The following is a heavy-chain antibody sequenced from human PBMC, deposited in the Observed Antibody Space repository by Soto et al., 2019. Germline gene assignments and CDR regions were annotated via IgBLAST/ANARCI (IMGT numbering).Heavy chain of an antibody. CDR2: ISAHKGNT. J-gene: IGHJ4*02. Sequence: QVHLVQCGAEVKKPGASVKVACKGSGYTFTSYGITWVRQAPGQGLEWMGWISAHKGNTNYAQKLQGRVTVTRHTSTSTAYMELRSLRSDDTAVYYCARGRYGDYWGQGALVTVSS. CDR1: GYTFTSYG. V-gene: IGHV1-18*01. CDR3: ARGRYGDY. D-gene: IGHD1-1*01.